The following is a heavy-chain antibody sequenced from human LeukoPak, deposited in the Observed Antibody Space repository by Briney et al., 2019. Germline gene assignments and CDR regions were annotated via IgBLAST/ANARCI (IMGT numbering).Heavy chain of an antibody. J-gene: IGHJ5*02. V-gene: IGHV3-74*01. CDR1: GFTFSSDW. CDR2: IRGDGNDA. CDR3: SRDRVLGSGSLDA. D-gene: IGHD3-10*01. Sequence: GGSLRLSCAASGFTFSSDWMHWVRQALGKGLVWVSRIRGDGNDATYADSVKGRFTVSRDNAGSTLFLQMNRLTADDTAVYYCSRDRVLGSGSLDAWGQGTLVSVSS.